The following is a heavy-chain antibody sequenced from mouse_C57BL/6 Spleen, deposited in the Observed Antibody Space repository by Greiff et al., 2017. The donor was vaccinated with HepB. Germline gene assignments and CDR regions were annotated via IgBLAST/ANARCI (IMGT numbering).Heavy chain of an antibody. V-gene: IGHV5-9*01. J-gene: IGHJ3*01. CDR2: ISGGGGNT. Sequence: EVHLVESGGGLVKPGGSLKLSCAASGFTFSSYTMSWVRQTPEKRLEWVATISGGGGNTYYPDSVKGRFTISRDNAKNTLYLQMSSLRSEDTALYYCARGGGSWFAYWGQGTLVTVSA. CDR1: GFTFSSYT. CDR3: ARGGGSWFAY.